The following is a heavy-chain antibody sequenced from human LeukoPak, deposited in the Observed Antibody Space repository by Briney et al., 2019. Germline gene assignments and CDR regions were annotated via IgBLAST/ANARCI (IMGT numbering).Heavy chain of an antibody. D-gene: IGHD2-2*01. V-gene: IGHV1-69*06. CDR3: ARGYCSSTSCGYSYYYYYYMDV. CDR1: GGTFSSYA. Sequence: ASVKLSCKASGGTFSSYAISWVRQAPGQGLEWVGGRIPSFGTANYAQKFQGRVTITADKSTSTAYMELSSLRSEDTAVYYCARGYCSSTSCGYSYYYYYYMDVWGKGTTVTVSS. J-gene: IGHJ6*03. CDR2: RIPSFGTA.